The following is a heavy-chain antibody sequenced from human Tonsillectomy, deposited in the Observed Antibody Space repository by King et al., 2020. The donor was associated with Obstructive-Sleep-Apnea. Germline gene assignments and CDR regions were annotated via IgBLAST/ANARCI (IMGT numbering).Heavy chain of an antibody. CDR2: ISSSGANI. Sequence: VQLVESGGGLVQPGGSLRLSCAASGFTFSSFSMNWVRQSPGKGLEWLSYISSSGANIYYGDSLKGRFTISRDNAKNSLFLQMNSLRAEDTGVYYCGRDRLGATGAFDLWGQGTMVTVSS. V-gene: IGHV3-48*04. J-gene: IGHJ3*01. CDR3: GRDRLGATGAFDL. D-gene: IGHD1-26*01. CDR1: GFTFSSFS.